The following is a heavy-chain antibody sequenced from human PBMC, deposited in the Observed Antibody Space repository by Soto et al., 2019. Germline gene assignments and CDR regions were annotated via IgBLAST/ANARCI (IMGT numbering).Heavy chain of an antibody. CDR3: ARGWGSDSTTYYYAY. D-gene: IGHD3-22*01. Sequence: QVQLVQSGAEVRRPGSSVRVSCKASGGTFSSSTISWVRQAPGQGLEWVGGITPIFGKANYAQKFQGRVTITADESTSRAYMERSSLRSEDTALYFCARGWGSDSTTYYYAYWGQGTSVTVSS. CDR1: GGTFSSST. J-gene: IGHJ1*01. V-gene: IGHV1-69*01. CDR2: ITPIFGKA.